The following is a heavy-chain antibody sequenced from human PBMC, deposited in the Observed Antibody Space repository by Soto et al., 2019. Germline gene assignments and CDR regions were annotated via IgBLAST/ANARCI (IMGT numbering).Heavy chain of an antibody. CDR3: TRALQTGSGSYLFDY. J-gene: IGHJ4*02. V-gene: IGHV3-49*03. Sequence: GGSLRLSCTTSGFTFGDYAMSWFRQAPGKGLEWVGFIRRKAYGATADYAASVQGRFTISRDDSKSIAYLQMNSLKTEDTAVYYCTRALQTGSGSYLFDYWGQGTLVTVSS. CDR1: GFTFGDYA. CDR2: IRRKAYGATA. D-gene: IGHD3-10*01.